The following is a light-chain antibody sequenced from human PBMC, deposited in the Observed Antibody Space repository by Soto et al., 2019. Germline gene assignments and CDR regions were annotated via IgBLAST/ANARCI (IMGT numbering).Light chain of an antibody. J-gene: IGLJ1*01. V-gene: IGLV1-40*01. CDR3: QSYDSSLSVSYV. CDR1: SSNIGAGYD. Sequence: QSVLTQPPSVSGAAGQSVTISCSGSSSNIGAGYDVHWYQQRPGTAPKLLIYGNKNRPSGVPDRFSGSKSGTSASLAITGLQAEDEADYYCQSYDSSLSVSYVFGTGTKVTVL. CDR2: GNK.